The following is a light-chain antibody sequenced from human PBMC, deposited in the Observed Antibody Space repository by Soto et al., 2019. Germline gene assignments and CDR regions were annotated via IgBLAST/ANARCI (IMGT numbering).Light chain of an antibody. CDR3: QQYYTYPYT. CDR1: HSISVW. V-gene: IGKV1-5*03. J-gene: IGKJ2*01. Sequence: DIQMTQSPSTLSSSVGDRVTITCRASHSISVWLAWYQQKPGKAPKLLIYQASTLESGVPSRLSGRGSGTDFTLTISSRQPDDFATYDCQQYYTYPYTFGQGTKLEIK. CDR2: QAS.